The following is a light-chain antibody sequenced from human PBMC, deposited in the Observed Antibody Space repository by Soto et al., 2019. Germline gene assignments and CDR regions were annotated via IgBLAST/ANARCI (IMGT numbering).Light chain of an antibody. CDR3: QQYNNWPPWT. CDR1: QSVSSN. J-gene: IGKJ1*01. Sequence: EIVMTQSPATLSVSPGERATLSCRASQSVSSNFAWYQQKPGQAHRLLLYGASTRTTSIPARFSGSGSGTEFPLTISILQSEDFAVYYCQQYNNWPPWTFGQGTKVEIK. V-gene: IGKV3-15*01. CDR2: GAS.